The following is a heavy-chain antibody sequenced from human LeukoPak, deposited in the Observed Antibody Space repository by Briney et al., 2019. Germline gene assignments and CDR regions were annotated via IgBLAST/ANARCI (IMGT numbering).Heavy chain of an antibody. CDR1: GYRFTSYW. D-gene: IGHD4-17*01. CDR3: ARGKTVTTNSSAWGFDP. CDR2: MYPGDSDT. Sequence: GESLKISCKGSGYRFTSYWIGWVRQMPGKGLEWMGIMYPGDSDTRYSPSFQGQVTISADKSISTAYLQWSSLKASDTAMYYCARGKTVTTNSSAWGFDPWGQGTLVTVSS. J-gene: IGHJ5*02. V-gene: IGHV5-51*01.